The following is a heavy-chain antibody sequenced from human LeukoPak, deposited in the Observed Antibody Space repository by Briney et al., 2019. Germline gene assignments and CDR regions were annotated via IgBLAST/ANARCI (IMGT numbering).Heavy chain of an antibody. CDR1: GFTFSGSA. V-gene: IGHV3-73*01. CDR3: VRRDERSGSYWGNAFDI. J-gene: IGHJ3*02. CDR2: IRTKANSYAT. D-gene: IGHD1-26*01. Sequence: PGGSLKLSCAASGFTFSGSAIHWVRQVSGKGLEWVGLIRTKANSYATAYGASVKGRFTISRDDPKNTAYLQMNSLKFDDTAVYYCVRRDERSGSYWGNAFDIWGQGTMVSVSS.